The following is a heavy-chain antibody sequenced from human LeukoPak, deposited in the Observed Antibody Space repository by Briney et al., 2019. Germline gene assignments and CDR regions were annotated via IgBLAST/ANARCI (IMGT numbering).Heavy chain of an antibody. Sequence: HPGGSLRLSCAASGFTFHDYGLSWVRQAPGKGLEWVSAISGSGGNTYYADSVKGRFTISRDNSKNMLYLQMSSLRAEDTAVYYCAKDDGGSYYIYYYYMDVWGKGTTVTISS. J-gene: IGHJ6*03. CDR2: ISGSGGNT. V-gene: IGHV3-23*01. D-gene: IGHD1-26*01. CDR1: GFTFHDYG. CDR3: AKDDGGSYYIYYYYMDV.